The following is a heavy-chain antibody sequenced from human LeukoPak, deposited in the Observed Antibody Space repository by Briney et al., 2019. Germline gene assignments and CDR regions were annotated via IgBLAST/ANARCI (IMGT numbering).Heavy chain of an antibody. CDR1: GFTFSSYG. CDR2: ISYDGSNK. Sequence: PGGSLRLSCAASGFTFSSYGMHWVRQAPGKGLEWVAVISYDGSNKYYADSVKGRFTISRDNSKNTLYLQMNSLRAEDTAVYYCAKAPALPSSYPEYFQHWGQGTLVTVSS. D-gene: IGHD6-13*01. V-gene: IGHV3-30*18. CDR3: AKAPALPSSYPEYFQH. J-gene: IGHJ1*01.